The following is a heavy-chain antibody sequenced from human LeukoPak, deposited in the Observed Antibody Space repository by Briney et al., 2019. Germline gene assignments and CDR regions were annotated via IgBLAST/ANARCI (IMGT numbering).Heavy chain of an antibody. CDR3: ATLGLFGIDP. V-gene: IGHV1-2*06. CDR2: INPDTGGT. Sequence: ASVKVSCKASGYTFTGHFMHWVRQAPGQGLEWMGRINPDTGGTNYAQKFQGRVTMTRDTSTSTAYMELSRLRYDDTAVYYCATLGLFGIDPWGQGTRVTVSS. D-gene: IGHD2-21*01. CDR1: GYTFTGHF. J-gene: IGHJ5*02.